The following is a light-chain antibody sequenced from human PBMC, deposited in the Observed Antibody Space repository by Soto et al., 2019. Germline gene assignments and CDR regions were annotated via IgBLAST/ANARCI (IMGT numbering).Light chain of an antibody. CDR3: QVWDSSSDHVV. CDR1: NIGDKS. CDR2: YDG. V-gene: IGLV3-21*04. Sequence: SYELTQSPSVSVAPGKTATITCGGNNIGDKSVHWYQQRPGQAPVLVMYYDGDLPSGIPERFSSSNSGNTATLSIGSVEVGDEADSYCQVWDSSSDHVVFGGGTKLTVL. J-gene: IGLJ3*02.